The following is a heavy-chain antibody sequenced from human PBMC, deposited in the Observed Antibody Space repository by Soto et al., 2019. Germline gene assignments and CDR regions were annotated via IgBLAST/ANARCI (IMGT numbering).Heavy chain of an antibody. Sequence: GGSLRLSCAASGFTFSDYYMSWIRQAPGKGLEWVSYISSSGSTIYYADSVKGRFTISRDNAKNSLYLQMNSLRAEDTAVYYCAKDRYCISTSCYPADYYYYGMDVWGQGTTVTVSS. V-gene: IGHV3-11*01. CDR2: ISSSGSTI. J-gene: IGHJ6*02. D-gene: IGHD2-2*01. CDR3: AKDRYCISTSCYPADYYYYGMDV. CDR1: GFTFSDYY.